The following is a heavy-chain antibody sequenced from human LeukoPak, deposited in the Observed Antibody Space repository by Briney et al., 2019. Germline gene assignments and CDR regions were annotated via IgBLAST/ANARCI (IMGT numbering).Heavy chain of an antibody. D-gene: IGHD6-13*01. Sequence: SGHTLVNPTQTLTLTCTFSGFSLSTSGVGVGWIRQPPGKALEWPALIYWYDDKRYSPSLKSRLTITKDTSKNQVVLTMTNMDPVDTATYYCAHTRSYSSRAGTYFDYWGQGTLVTVSS. V-gene: IGHV2-5*01. CDR1: GFSLSTSGVG. CDR2: IYWYDDK. J-gene: IGHJ4*02. CDR3: AHTRSYSSRAGTYFDY.